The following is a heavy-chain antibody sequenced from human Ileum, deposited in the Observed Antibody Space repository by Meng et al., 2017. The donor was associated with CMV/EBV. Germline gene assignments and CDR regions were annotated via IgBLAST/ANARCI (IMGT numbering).Heavy chain of an antibody. Sequence: GESLKISCAASGFTFSSYEMNWVRQAPGKGLEWVSYISSSGSTIYYADSVKGRFTISRDNAKNSLYLQMNSLRAEDTAVYYCARGSVRGIASAGAMVDWGQGTLVTVSS. V-gene: IGHV3-48*03. J-gene: IGHJ4*02. CDR2: ISSSGSTI. CDR3: ARGSVRGIASAGAMVD. CDR1: GFTFSSYE. D-gene: IGHD6-13*01.